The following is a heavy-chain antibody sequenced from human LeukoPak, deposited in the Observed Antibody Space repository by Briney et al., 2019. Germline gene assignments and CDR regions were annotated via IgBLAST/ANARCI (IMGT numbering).Heavy chain of an antibody. CDR2: IYISGST. V-gene: IGHV4-4*07. D-gene: IGHD3-22*01. CDR1: GGSITNYY. J-gene: IGHJ3*02. Sequence: PSETLSLTCTVSGGSITNYYWNWIRQPAGKGLEWIGHIYISGSTNYNPSLKSRVTMSVDTSKNQFYLKVNSVTAADTAVYYCARGNYDSTGYYYMGDTLDIWGQGTMVTVSS. CDR3: ARGNYDSTGYYYMGDTLDI.